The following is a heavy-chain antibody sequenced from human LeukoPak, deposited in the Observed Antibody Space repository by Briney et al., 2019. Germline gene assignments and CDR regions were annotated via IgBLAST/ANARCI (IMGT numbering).Heavy chain of an antibody. CDR2: INHSGST. J-gene: IGHJ4*02. V-gene: IGHV4-34*01. CDR1: GGSFSGYY. Sequence: SETLSLTCAVYGGSFSGYYWSWIRQPPGKGLEWIGEINHSGSTNYNPSLKSRVTISVDTSKNQFSLKLSSVTAADTAAYYCARGRSYYNYWGQGTLVTVSS. D-gene: IGHD3-10*01. CDR3: ARGRSYYNY.